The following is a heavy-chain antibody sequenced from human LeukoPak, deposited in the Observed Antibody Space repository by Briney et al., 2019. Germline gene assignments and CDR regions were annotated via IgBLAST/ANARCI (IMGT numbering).Heavy chain of an antibody. Sequence: SETLSLTCAVSGYSMSSGYYWGWLRQPPGKGLEWIGSIYHSASTYYNPSLKSRVTISVDTSKNQFSLRLSSVTAADTAVYHCARGTGGYYANFDYWGQGTLGTVSS. CDR3: ARGTGGYYANFDY. CDR1: GYSMSSGYY. CDR2: IYHSAST. J-gene: IGHJ4*02. D-gene: IGHD3-10*01. V-gene: IGHV4-38-2*01.